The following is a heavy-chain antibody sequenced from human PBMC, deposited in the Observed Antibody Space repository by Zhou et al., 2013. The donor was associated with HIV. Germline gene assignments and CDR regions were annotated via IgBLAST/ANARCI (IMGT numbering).Heavy chain of an antibody. J-gene: IGHJ4*02. V-gene: IGHV1-46*01. Sequence: QLVQSGTEMKKPGASVKVSCKASGYSFTSHGISWVRQAPGQGLDYMGVINPGGNIKSYAQKFQGRVSMTTDTSTSTAYMELSSLRSEDTAVYYCVRDKNGRTILDFWGQGTLVTVSS. CDR1: GYSFTSHG. D-gene: IGHD1-1*01. CDR3: VRDKNGRTILDF. CDR2: INPGGNIK.